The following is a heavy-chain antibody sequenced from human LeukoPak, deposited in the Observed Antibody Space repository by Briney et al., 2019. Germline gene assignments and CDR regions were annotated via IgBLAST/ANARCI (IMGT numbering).Heavy chain of an antibody. D-gene: IGHD3-10*01. Sequence: SETPSLTCTVSGGSISSYYWSWIRQPPGKGLEWIGYIYYSGSTNYNPSLKSRVTISVDTSKNQFSLKLSSVTAADTAVYYCVGTYYYGSGSYLLSAFDIWGQGTMVTVSS. V-gene: IGHV4-59*01. CDR1: GGSISSYY. CDR3: VGTYYYGSGSYLLSAFDI. J-gene: IGHJ3*02. CDR2: IYYSGST.